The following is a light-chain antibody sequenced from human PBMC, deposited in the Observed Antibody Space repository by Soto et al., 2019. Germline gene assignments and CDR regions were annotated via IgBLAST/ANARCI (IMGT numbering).Light chain of an antibody. CDR3: QQLFMYPPT. J-gene: IGKJ3*01. Sequence: DIQMTQSPSSLSASVGDRVTITCRASQSISSYLNWYQQKPGEAPKILIYAASTLQSGVPSRFSGRGSGPDFSLTISSLQPEDFATYYCQQLFMYPPTFGPGTKVDIK. CDR2: AAS. V-gene: IGKV1-39*01. CDR1: QSISSY.